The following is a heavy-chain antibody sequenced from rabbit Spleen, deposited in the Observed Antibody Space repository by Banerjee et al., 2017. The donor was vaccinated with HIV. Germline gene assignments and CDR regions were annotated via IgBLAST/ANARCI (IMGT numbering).Heavy chain of an antibody. Sequence: QSLEESGGGLVKPGGSLTLTCTASGFSLTNNYVMCWVRQAPGKGPEWIACIKNGDGSTYYASWAKGRFTISKTSSTTVTLQMTSLTAADTATYFCARKYTYADGDYFNLWGQGTLVTVS. V-gene: IGHV1S40*01. D-gene: IGHD2-1*01. CDR3: ARKYTYADGDYFNL. J-gene: IGHJ4*01. CDR1: GFSLTNNYV. CDR2: IKNGDGST.